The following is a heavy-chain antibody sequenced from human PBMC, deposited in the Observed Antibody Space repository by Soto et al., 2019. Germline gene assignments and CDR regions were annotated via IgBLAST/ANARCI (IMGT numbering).Heavy chain of an antibody. CDR2: ISGDGGIT. J-gene: IGHJ4*02. CDR1: GFTFDDYA. CDR3: SKDTLRYCSGGSCYMGFDY. D-gene: IGHD2-15*01. V-gene: IGHV3-43*02. Sequence: GGSLRLSWAAAGFTFDDYAMHWVSQVPGRGRGWVSFISGDGGITYYADSVKGRFTISRDNSKNSLYLQMNSLRTEDTALYYCSKDTLRYCSGGSCYMGFDYWGQGTLVTVSS.